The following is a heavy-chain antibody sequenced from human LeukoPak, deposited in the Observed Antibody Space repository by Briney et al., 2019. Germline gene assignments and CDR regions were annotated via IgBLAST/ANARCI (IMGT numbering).Heavy chain of an antibody. Sequence: GGSLRLSCAASGFTFSNYWLTWVRQAPGKGLEWVANIKQDGSEKFYVDSVKGRFTISRDNSKNTLYLQMNSLRAEDTAVYYCARGPSGYHNTGGQGTLVTVSS. CDR1: GFTFSNYW. D-gene: IGHD5-12*01. CDR2: IKQDGSEK. J-gene: IGHJ4*02. CDR3: ARGPSGYHNT. V-gene: IGHV3-7*03.